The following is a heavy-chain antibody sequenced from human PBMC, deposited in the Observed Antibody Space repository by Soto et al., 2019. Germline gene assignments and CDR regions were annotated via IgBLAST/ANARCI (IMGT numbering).Heavy chain of an antibody. CDR1: GFSRSTNAVG. CDR2: IYWDDDK. Sequence: QITLKESGPTLVKPTQTLSLTCTFSGFSRSTNAVGVGWIRQPPGKALEWLALIYWDDDKPYSPSLKSRLTITKDTYKNQVVLTMTNMDPVDTATYYCAHTPGESDYYGMDVWGQGTTVTVSS. V-gene: IGHV2-5*02. J-gene: IGHJ6*02. CDR3: AHTPGESDYYGMDV.